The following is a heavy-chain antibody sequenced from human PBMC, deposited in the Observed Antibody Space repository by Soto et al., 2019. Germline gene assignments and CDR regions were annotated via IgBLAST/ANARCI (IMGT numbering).Heavy chain of an antibody. CDR1: GYTFTGYY. V-gene: IGHV1-2*04. J-gene: IGHJ4*02. CDR2: INPNSGGT. Sequence: ASVKVSCKASGYTFTGYYMHWVRQAPGQGLEWMGWINPNSGGTNYAQKFQGWVTMTRDTSISTAYMELSRLRSDDTAVYYCARAVDTAMVVDYWGQGTPVTVSS. CDR3: ARAVDTAMVVDY. D-gene: IGHD5-18*01.